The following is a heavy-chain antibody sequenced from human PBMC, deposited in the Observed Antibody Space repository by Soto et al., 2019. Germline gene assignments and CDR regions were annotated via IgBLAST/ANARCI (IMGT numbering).Heavy chain of an antibody. D-gene: IGHD3-22*01. J-gene: IGHJ3*02. V-gene: IGHV3-30-3*01. Sequence: GGSLRLSCTASGFTFSSYAMHWVRQAPGKGLEWVAVISYDGSNKYYADSVKGRFTISRDNSKNTLYLQMNSLRAEDTAVYYCAREITMIVVAAFDIWGQGTMVTVSS. CDR3: AREITMIVVAAFDI. CDR1: GFTFSSYA. CDR2: ISYDGSNK.